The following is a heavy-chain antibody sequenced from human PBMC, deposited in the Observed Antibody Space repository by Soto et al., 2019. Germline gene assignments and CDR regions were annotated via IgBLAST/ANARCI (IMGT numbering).Heavy chain of an antibody. Sequence: GGSLRLSCAASGFSFGGYAMNWVRQAPGKGLEWVSAISGSGNTRYYSDSVRGRFTISRDNSKNTLYLEMISLRVEDTALYFCAKASKGYTGYDLDYWGQGTPVTVSS. CDR3: AKASKGYTGYDLDY. CDR1: GFSFGGYA. V-gene: IGHV3-23*01. J-gene: IGHJ4*02. CDR2: ISGSGNTR. D-gene: IGHD5-12*01.